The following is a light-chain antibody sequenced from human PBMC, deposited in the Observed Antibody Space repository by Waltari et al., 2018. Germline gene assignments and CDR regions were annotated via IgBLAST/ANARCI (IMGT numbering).Light chain of an antibody. J-gene: IGLJ2*01. CDR2: QGT. V-gene: IGLV2-23*01. Sequence: QSALAQAASVSGFPELSITISCNGTSSNIGRYNLVSWYQHQPGKAHKLVIYQGTKRRSGVSNRFSGSTAGNTASLTVTELQSEDEADYYCCSYAGDNTWIFGGGTRLSVL. CDR3: CSYAGDNTWI. CDR1: SSNIGRYNL.